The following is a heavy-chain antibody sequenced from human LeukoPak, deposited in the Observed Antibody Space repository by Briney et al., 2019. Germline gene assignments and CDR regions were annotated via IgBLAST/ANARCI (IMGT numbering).Heavy chain of an antibody. D-gene: IGHD3-10*01. CDR2: INHSGST. Sequence: SETLSLTCAVYGGSFSGYYWSWIRQPPGKGLEWIGEINHSGSTNYNPSLKSRGTISSDTSKKHFFLLLRSVTAAATAVYYCARLDAYGSGSYYHNDKPYYYYYYMDVWGKGTTVTISS. V-gene: IGHV4-34*01. CDR3: ARLDAYGSGSYYHNDKPYYYYYYMDV. CDR1: GGSFSGYY. J-gene: IGHJ6*03.